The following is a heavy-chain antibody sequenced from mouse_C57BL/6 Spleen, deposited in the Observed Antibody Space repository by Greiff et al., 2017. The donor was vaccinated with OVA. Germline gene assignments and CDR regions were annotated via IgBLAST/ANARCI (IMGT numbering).Heavy chain of an antibody. V-gene: IGHV1-81*01. J-gene: IGHJ3*01. CDR3: ATIYDGYYAWFAD. CDR1: GYTFTSYG. D-gene: IGHD2-3*01. CDR2: IYPRSGNT. Sequence: QVQLQQSGAELARPGASVKLSCKASGYTFTSYGISWVKQRPGQGLEWIGEIYPRSGNTYYNEKFKGKATLTADKSSSTAYMELRSLTSEDSAVYFCATIYDGYYAWFADWGQGTLVTVSA.